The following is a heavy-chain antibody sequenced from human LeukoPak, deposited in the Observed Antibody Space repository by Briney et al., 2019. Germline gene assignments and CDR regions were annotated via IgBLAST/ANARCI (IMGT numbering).Heavy chain of an antibody. D-gene: IGHD3-10*01. Sequence: ASVKVSCKASGYTFTGYYMHWVRQAPGQGLEWMGWISAYNGNTNYAQKLQDRVTMTTGTSTSTAYMELRSLRSDDTAVYYCARDPGGSDYWGQGTLVTVSS. CDR2: ISAYNGNT. V-gene: IGHV1-18*04. J-gene: IGHJ4*02. CDR3: ARDPGGSDY. CDR1: GYTFTGYY.